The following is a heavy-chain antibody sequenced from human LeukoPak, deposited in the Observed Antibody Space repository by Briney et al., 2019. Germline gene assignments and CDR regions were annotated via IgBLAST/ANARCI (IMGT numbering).Heavy chain of an antibody. CDR3: TRHPPYYDDSSGYYSGNAFDI. J-gene: IGHJ3*02. V-gene: IGHV4-39*01. CDR2: IYYSGST. Sequence: SETLSLTCTVSAGSISTSSHYWGWIRQPPGKGLDWIGSIYYSGSTYYNPSLMSRVTISVDTSKNQFSLKLSSVTAADTTMYSSTRHPPYYDDSSGYYSGNAFDIWGQGTMVTVSS. D-gene: IGHD3-22*01. CDR1: AGSISTSSHY.